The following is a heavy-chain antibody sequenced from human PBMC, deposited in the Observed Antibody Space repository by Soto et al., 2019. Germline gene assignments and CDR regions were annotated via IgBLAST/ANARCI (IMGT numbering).Heavy chain of an antibody. CDR1: GFTLTEYA. CDR2: IWYDGSDE. CDR3: VGLQMTGPDY. D-gene: IGHD3-10*01. V-gene: IGHV3-33*01. J-gene: IGHJ4*02. Sequence: SLRLSFVASGFTLTEYAMHWVRQAPGKGLEWVAVIWYDGSDEKYADSVRGRFTISRDDAKNTVSLQMNSLRVEDTGVYYCVGLQMTGPDYWGQGTLVTVSS.